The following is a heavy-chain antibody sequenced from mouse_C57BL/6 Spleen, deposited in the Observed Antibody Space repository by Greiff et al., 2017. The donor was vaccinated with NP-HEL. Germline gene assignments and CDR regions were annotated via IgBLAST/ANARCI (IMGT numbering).Heavy chain of an antibody. J-gene: IGHJ4*01. CDR1: GYTFTDYN. D-gene: IGHD2-5*01. V-gene: IGHV1-18*01. CDR2: INPNNGGT. CDR3: ARSKIYSNYEFYYAMDY. Sequence: EVQLQQSGPELVKPGASVKIPCKASGYTFTDYNMDWVKQSHGKSLEWIGDINPNNGGTIYNQKFKGKATLTVDKSSSTAYMELRSLTSEDTAVYYCARSKIYSNYEFYYAMDYWGQGTSVTVSS.